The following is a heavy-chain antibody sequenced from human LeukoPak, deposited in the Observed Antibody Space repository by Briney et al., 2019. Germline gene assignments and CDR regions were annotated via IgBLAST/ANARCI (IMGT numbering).Heavy chain of an antibody. D-gene: IGHD6-13*01. CDR2: IHYSGST. Sequence: SETLSLNCSVSGGSISSNSYYWGWIRQPPGKGLEWIGSIHYSGSTHHNPSLKSRVTVSVDTSKNQFSLKLSSVTAADTAVYYCATGAPTSYSLAYWGQGTLVTVSS. CDR1: GGSISSNSYY. CDR3: ATGAPTSYSLAY. J-gene: IGHJ4*02. V-gene: IGHV4-39*01.